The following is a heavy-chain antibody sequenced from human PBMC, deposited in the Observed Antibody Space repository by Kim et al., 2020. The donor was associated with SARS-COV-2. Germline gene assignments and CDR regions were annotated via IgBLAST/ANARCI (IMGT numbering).Heavy chain of an antibody. D-gene: IGHD2-21*01. CDR3: ARQRRTTIGGGVIRTQIDY. CDR2: ISYSRST. V-gene: IGHV4-39*01. Sequence: SETLSLTCTVSGGSISSSSYYWSWHRPPPGQGLEWIGSISYSRSTNYNPSLQSRVTISVDTSKNQFSLKLSSVTAADTAVYYCARQRRTTIGGGVIRTQIDYWGQGTLVTVSS. J-gene: IGHJ4*02. CDR1: GGSISSSSYY.